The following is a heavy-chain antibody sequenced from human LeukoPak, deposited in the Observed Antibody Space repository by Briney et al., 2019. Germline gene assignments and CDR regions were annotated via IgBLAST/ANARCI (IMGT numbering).Heavy chain of an antibody. CDR1: GFTFDDYG. V-gene: IGHV3-20*04. CDR2: ISWNGGST. D-gene: IGHD3-10*01. Sequence: GGSLRLPCAASGFTFDDYGMSWVRQDPGKGLEWVSGISWNGGSTGYADSVKGRFTISRDNAKNSLYLQMNSLRAEDTALYYCARDRHGLRGVINLWAYDIWGQGTMVTVSS. J-gene: IGHJ3*02. CDR3: ARDRHGLRGVINLWAYDI.